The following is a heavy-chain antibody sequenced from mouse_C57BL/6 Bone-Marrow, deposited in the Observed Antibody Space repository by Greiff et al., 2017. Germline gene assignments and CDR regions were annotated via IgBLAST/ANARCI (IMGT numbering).Heavy chain of an antibody. J-gene: IGHJ3*01. V-gene: IGHV1-22*01. CDR3: ARGYYDYDGFAY. CDR1: GYTFTDYN. CDR2: INPNNGGT. D-gene: IGHD2-4*01. Sequence: VQLQQSGPELVKPGASVKMSCKASGYTFTDYNMHWVKQSHGKSLEWIGYINPNNGGTSYNQTFKGKATLTVNKSSSTAYMELRSLTSEDSAVYYCARGYYDYDGFAYWGQGTLVTVSA.